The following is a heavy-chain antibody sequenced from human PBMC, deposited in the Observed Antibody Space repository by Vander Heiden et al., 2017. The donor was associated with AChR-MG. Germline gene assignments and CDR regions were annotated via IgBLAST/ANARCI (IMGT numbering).Heavy chain of an antibody. CDR3: VIAFQKSDDY. V-gene: IGHV1-2*02. J-gene: IGHJ4*01. CDR1: GYHVTAYC. CDR2: INPHSGGT. Sequence: QVPPVQSGAEVKKPWAFVKVSCKTSGYHVTAYCMHWVRQARGQGLEWMGWINPHSGGTDYSQMLQGRVTLTRDTSISTAYMHLRRLRSDDTAGCYCVIAFQKSDDYW.